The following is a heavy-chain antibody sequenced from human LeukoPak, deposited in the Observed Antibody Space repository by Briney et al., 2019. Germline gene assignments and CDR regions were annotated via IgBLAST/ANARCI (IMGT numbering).Heavy chain of an antibody. CDR3: AREGPLSSIKH. CDR2: ISPNNGDT. V-gene: IGHV1-18*01. D-gene: IGHD5-12*01. Sequence: GASVKVSCKASGYTFTSYGISWVRQAPGQGLEWMGWISPNNGDTDYAQKFQGRVRMTTDTSISTGYMDLSRLTSNDTAMYYCAREGPLSSIKHWGQGTLVTVSS. CDR1: GYTFTSYG. J-gene: IGHJ1*01.